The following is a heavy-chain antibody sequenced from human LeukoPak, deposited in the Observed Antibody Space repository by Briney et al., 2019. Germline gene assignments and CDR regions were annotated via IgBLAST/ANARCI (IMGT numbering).Heavy chain of an antibody. V-gene: IGHV1-69*04. J-gene: IGHJ4*02. CDR2: IIPILGIA. CDR3: ARGSRNYYDSSGYWNFDY. D-gene: IGHD3-22*01. CDR1: GGTFSSYA. Sequence: GASEKVSCKASGGTFSSYAISWVRQAPGQGLEWMGRIIPILGIANYAQKFQGRVTITADKSTSTAYMELSSLRSEDTAVYYCARGSRNYYDSSGYWNFDYWGQGTLVTVSS.